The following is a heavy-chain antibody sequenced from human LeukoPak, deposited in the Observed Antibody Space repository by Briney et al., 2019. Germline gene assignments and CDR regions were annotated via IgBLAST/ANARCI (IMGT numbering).Heavy chain of an antibody. CDR3: ASYSSGWYFDY. D-gene: IGHD6-25*01. CDR1: GGSISSSSYY. V-gene: IGHV4-39*07. J-gene: IGHJ4*02. CDR2: IYYSGST. Sequence: SETLSLTCTVSGGSISSSSYYWGWIRQPPGKGLEWIGSIYYSGSTYYNPSLKSRVTISVDTSKNQFSLKLSSVTAADTAVYYCASYSSGWYFDYWGQGTLVTVSS.